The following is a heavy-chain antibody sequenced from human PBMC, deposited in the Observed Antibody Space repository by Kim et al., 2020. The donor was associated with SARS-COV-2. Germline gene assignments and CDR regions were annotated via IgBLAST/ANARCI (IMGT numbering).Heavy chain of an antibody. CDR1: GYTFTSYA. Sequence: ASVKVSCKASGYTFTSYAISWVRQAPGQGLEWMGWINACNGNTNYSQKLQGRVTITTDTSTSTAYMELRSLRSDDTAVYYCARDKEAEELDYWGQGTLVTVSS. CDR3: ARDKEAEELDY. CDR2: INACNGNT. V-gene: IGHV1-18*01. J-gene: IGHJ4*02. D-gene: IGHD2-15*01.